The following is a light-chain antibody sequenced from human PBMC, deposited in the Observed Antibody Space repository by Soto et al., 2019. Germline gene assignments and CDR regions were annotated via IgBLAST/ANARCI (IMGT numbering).Light chain of an antibody. Sequence: EIVLTQSPATLPLSPGERATLSCRASQSVSSYLAWYQHKPGQAPRLLIYDASNRATGIPARFSGSGSGADFTLTISSLEPEDFAVYYCQQYNSWPLTFGGGTKVDIK. CDR3: QQYNSWPLT. CDR1: QSVSSY. V-gene: IGKV3-11*01. J-gene: IGKJ4*01. CDR2: DAS.